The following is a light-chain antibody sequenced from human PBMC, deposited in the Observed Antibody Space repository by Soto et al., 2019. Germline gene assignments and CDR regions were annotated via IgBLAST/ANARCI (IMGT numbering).Light chain of an antibody. V-gene: IGLV2-14*01. J-gene: IGLJ3*02. Sequence: QPALTQPASVSGSPGQSITISCTGTSSDVGGYNYVSWYQHHPGKAPKLMIYEVSNRPSGVSNRFSGSKSGNTASLTISGLQAEDEADYYCSSYTGSSTPVFGGGTKLTVL. CDR2: EVS. CDR1: SSDVGGYNY. CDR3: SSYTGSSTPV.